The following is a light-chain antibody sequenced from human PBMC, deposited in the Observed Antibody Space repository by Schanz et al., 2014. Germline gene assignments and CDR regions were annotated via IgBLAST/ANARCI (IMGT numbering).Light chain of an antibody. CDR3: QQYSDYWT. J-gene: IGKJ1*01. Sequence: DIQMTQSPSTLSASVGDRVTITCRASQSISSWLAWYQHKPGKAPILLVYDASSLQSGVPSRFGGSGFGTEFTLTISSLQPDDFASYYCQQYSDYWTFGQGTKVEIK. CDR1: QSISSW. CDR2: DAS. V-gene: IGKV1-5*01.